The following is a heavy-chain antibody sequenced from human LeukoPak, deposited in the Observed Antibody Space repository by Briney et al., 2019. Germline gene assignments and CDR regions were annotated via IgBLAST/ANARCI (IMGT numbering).Heavy chain of an antibody. V-gene: IGHV4-61*01. CDR3: ARVSVYGDLDY. J-gene: IGHJ4*02. CDR1: GGSVSSGSYY. Sequence: PSQTLSLTCTVSGGSVSSGSYYWSWIRQPPGKGLEWIGYIYYSGSTNYNPSLKSRVTISVDTSKNQFSLKLSSVTAADTAVYYCARVSVYGDLDYWGQGTLVTVSS. CDR2: IYYSGST. D-gene: IGHD4-17*01.